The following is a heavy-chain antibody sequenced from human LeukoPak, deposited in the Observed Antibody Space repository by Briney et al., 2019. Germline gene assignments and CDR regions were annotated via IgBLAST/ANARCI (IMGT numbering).Heavy chain of an antibody. Sequence: GGSLRLSCVASEFTFSGYAMSWVRQVPGKGLEWVSVISGSGGSTYYADSVKGRFTISRDNSKNTLYLQMNSLRAEDTAVYYCAKAYIVAANYYYYMDVWGKGTTVTVSS. V-gene: IGHV3-23*01. CDR2: ISGSGGST. CDR1: EFTFSGYA. D-gene: IGHD5-12*01. J-gene: IGHJ6*03. CDR3: AKAYIVAANYYYYMDV.